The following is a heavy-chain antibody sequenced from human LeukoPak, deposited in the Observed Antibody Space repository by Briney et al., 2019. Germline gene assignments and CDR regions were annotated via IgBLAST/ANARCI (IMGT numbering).Heavy chain of an antibody. J-gene: IGHJ4*02. CDR2: IIPILGIA. Sequence: SVKVSCKASGGTFSSYAISWVRQAPGQGPEWMGRIIPILGIANYAQKFQGRVTITADKSTSTAYMELSSLRSEDTAVYYCARDGRDGYNFGYWGQGTLVTVSS. CDR3: ARDGRDGYNFGY. D-gene: IGHD5-24*01. CDR1: GGTFSSYA. V-gene: IGHV1-69*04.